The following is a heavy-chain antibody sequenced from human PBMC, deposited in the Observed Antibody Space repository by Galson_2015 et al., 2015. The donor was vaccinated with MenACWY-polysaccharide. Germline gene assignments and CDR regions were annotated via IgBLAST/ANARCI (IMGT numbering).Heavy chain of an antibody. Sequence: SVKVSCKASGYTFNTYYMHWVRQAPRQGLEWMGVINPSGNHTTYAQKFQGRVTMTRDTSTSTLYMELSSLRSEDTAMYYCARVTSAGYYFDHWGQGSLVTVSS. CDR2: INPSGNHT. J-gene: IGHJ4*02. V-gene: IGHV1-46*02. CDR1: GYTFNTYY. CDR3: ARVTSAGYYFDH. D-gene: IGHD6-13*01.